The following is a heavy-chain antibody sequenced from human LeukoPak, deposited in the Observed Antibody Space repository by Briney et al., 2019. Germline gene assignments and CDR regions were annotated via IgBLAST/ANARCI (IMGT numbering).Heavy chain of an antibody. Sequence: GGSLRLSCAASGFTFSSYAMSWVRQAPGKGLEWVSSISATGGSTYYADSVKGRSTISRDNSKNTLYLQMNSLRAEDTAVYYCAKRDHHDSSGYAPLFQHWGQGTLVTVSS. J-gene: IGHJ1*01. D-gene: IGHD3-22*01. CDR2: ISATGGST. V-gene: IGHV3-23*01. CDR1: GFTFSSYA. CDR3: AKRDHHDSSGYAPLFQH.